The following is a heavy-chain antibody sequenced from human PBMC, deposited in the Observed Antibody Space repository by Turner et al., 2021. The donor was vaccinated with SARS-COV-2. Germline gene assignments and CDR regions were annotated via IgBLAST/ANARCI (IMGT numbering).Heavy chain of an antibody. Sequence: EVQLVESGGGLVQPGGSLRLSCAASGFTFSRYWMSWVRQAPRKGVDWVANIKQDGSEKHFVDSVKGRFTISRDNAKNSLSLQMNSLRAEDTAVYYCARSPGYYFDYWGQGTLVTVSS. J-gene: IGHJ4*02. CDR3: ARSPGYYFDY. CDR1: GFTFSRYW. V-gene: IGHV3-7*01. D-gene: IGHD2-2*01. CDR2: IKQDGSEK.